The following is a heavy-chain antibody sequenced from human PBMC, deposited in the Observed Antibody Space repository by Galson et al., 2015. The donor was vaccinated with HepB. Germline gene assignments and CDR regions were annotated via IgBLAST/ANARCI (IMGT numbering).Heavy chain of an antibody. CDR3: ARDLRTNWYFDL. CDR1: GFTFSLYS. V-gene: IGHV3-48*01. D-gene: IGHD1-14*01. J-gene: IGHJ2*01. CDR2: IHSSDGTI. Sequence: SLRLSCAASGFTFSLYSMNWLRQAPGKRLEWVSYIHSSDGTIYYEDSVKGRFTISRDNARNLLYLQMNSLRVEDTAVYYCARDLRTNWYFDLWGRGTLVTVSS.